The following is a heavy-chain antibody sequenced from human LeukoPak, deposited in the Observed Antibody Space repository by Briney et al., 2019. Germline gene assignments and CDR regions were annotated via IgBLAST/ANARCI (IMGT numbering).Heavy chain of an antibody. V-gene: IGHV3-30*14. CDR3: ARSSIAVAGTFDY. J-gene: IGHJ4*02. CDR1: GFTFSSYA. D-gene: IGHD6-19*01. Sequence: GRSLRLSFAASGFTFSSYAMHWVRQAPGKGLEWVAVISYDGSNKYYADSVKGRFTISRDNSKNTLYLQMNSLRAEDTAVYYCARSSIAVAGTFDYWGQGTLVTVSS. CDR2: ISYDGSNK.